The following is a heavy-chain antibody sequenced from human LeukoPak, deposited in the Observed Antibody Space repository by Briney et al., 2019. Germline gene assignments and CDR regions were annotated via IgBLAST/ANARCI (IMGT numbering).Heavy chain of an antibody. J-gene: IGHJ3*02. Sequence: GGSLRLSCAASGFTFSDYYMNWIRQAPGKGLEWVSYVSSSGSTIYYADSVKGRFTMSRDNAKNSLYLQMISLTAEDTALYYCAGYTSGWFGAFDIWGQGTMVTVSS. D-gene: IGHD6-19*01. CDR1: GFTFSDYY. CDR2: VSSSGSTI. V-gene: IGHV3-11*04. CDR3: AGYTSGWFGAFDI.